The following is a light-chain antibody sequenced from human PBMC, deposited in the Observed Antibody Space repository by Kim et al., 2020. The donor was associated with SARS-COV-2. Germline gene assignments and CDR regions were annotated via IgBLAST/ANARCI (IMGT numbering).Light chain of an antibody. J-gene: IGKJ2*01. CDR3: QQYGSSHMYT. V-gene: IGKV3-20*01. Sequence: EIVLTQSPGTLSLSPGERATLSCRASQSVSSSYLAWYQQKPGQAPRLLIFGASSRATGIPDRFSGSGSGTDFTLTISRLDPEDFAVYYCQQYGSSHMYTFGQGTKLEIK. CDR1: QSVSSSY. CDR2: GAS.